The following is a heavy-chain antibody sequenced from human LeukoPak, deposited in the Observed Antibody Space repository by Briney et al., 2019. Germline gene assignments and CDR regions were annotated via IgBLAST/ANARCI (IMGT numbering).Heavy chain of an antibody. J-gene: IGHJ4*02. CDR1: GFSFSGHW. V-gene: IGHV3-74*01. CDR3: ARGPNSNWSGLDF. D-gene: IGHD6-6*01. Sequence: EGSLRLSCTASGFSFSGHWMHWARQLPGKGLVWVSRISPTGSTTSYADSVKGRFTVSRDNAKNTLYLQVNNLRAEDRAVYYCARGPNSNWSGLDFWGQGTLLTVSS. CDR2: ISPTGSTT.